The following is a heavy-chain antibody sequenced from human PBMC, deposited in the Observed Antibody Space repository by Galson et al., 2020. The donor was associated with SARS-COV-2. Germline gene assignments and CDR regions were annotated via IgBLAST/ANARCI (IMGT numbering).Heavy chain of an antibody. CDR1: GFTLSSYW. CDR3: ARGNSHTFDY. V-gene: IGHV3-74*01. J-gene: IGHJ4*02. Sequence: GESLKISCGVSGFTLSSYWMHWVRQAPGKGLVWVSRINSDGSSTSYADSVKGRFTISRDNTKNTLYLQMNSLRADDTAVYYCARGNSHTFDYWGQGTLVTVSS. CDR2: INSDGSST. D-gene: IGHD2-21*01.